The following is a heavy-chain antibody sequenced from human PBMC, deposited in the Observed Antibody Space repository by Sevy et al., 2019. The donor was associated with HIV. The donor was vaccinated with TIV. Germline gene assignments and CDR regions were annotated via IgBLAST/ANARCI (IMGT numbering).Heavy chain of an antibody. Sequence: SETLSLTCTVSGGSITSLYWNWIRQPPGKGLEWIANIYYNGNINDNPPPKSRVTLSLDTSKNQFSLRLGSVTAADTAMYYCAGENAWGRGYSWGQGTLVTVSS. CDR2: IYYNGNI. CDR3: AGENAWGRGYS. J-gene: IGHJ4*02. D-gene: IGHD1-26*01. V-gene: IGHV4-59*08. CDR1: GGSITSLY.